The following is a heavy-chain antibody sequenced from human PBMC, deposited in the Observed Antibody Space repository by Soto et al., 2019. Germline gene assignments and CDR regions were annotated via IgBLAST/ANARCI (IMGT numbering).Heavy chain of an antibody. V-gene: IGHV3-23*01. CDR2: ISGSGGST. D-gene: IGHD3-9*01. CDR3: AKDLVTLYYYYYYYMDV. J-gene: IGHJ6*03. CDR1: GFTFSSYA. Sequence: GGSLRLSCAASGFTFSSYAMSWVRQAPGKGLEWVSAISGSGGSTYYADSVKGRFTISRDNSKNTLYLQMNSLRAEDTAVYYCAKDLVTLYYYYYYYMDVWGKGTTVTVSS.